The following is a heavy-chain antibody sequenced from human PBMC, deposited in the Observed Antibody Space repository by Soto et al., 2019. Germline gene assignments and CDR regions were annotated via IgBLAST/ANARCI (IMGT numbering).Heavy chain of an antibody. CDR2: IDPADSET. CDR3: ARLGQGGYVQGMDV. D-gene: IGHD5-12*01. V-gene: IGHV5-51*01. J-gene: IGHJ6*02. Sequence: GESLKISWQGSGYSFITSCIARGRPKPGKGLEWMGIIDPADSETIYSPSLQGQVPISADKCSNTAYLQWSSLKASDTAMYYCARLGQGGYVQGMDVWGQGTTVTVSS. CDR1: GYSFITSC.